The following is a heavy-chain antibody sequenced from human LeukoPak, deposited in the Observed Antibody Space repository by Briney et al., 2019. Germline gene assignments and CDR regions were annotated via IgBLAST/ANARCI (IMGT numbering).Heavy chain of an antibody. Sequence: SVKVSCKASGGTFSSYAISWVRQAPGQGLEWMGGIIPIFGTANYAQKFQGRVTITADESTSTAYMELSSLRSGDTAVYYCARDVSRDGYNERDYYYYYYMDVWGKGTTVTISS. CDR3: ARDVSRDGYNERDYYYYYYMDV. J-gene: IGHJ6*03. CDR2: IIPIFGTA. D-gene: IGHD5-24*01. V-gene: IGHV1-69*13. CDR1: GGTFSSYA.